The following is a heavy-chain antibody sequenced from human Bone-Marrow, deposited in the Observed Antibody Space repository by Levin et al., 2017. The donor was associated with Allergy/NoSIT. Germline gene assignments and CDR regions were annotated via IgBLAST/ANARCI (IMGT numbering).Heavy chain of an antibody. V-gene: IGHV3-23*01. CDR3: AKGRGGDYYYGVDV. D-gene: IGHD3-10*01. CDR2: ITGSGINR. Sequence: GGSLRLSCVGSGFIFSGYAINWVRQAPGKGLEWVSLITGSGINRFYTDAVKGRFTISRNNSNHEVYLQMDSLRAEDTAVYYCAKGRGGDYYYGVDVWGQGTTVTVSS. CDR1: GFIFSGYA. J-gene: IGHJ6*02.